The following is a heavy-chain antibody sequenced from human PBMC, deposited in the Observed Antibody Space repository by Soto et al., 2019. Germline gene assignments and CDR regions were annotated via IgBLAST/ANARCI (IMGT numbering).Heavy chain of an antibody. V-gene: IGHV1-2*01. D-gene: IGHD3-3*01. CDR3: AGGGGVGVAGSAAFDM. CDR1: GYPVTAYY. Sequence: QLHLVQSGAVVKKPGASVTVSCSASGYPVTAYYMHWVRQAPGRGLEWMGGINPATGAAKYTQTFPGRGTHARDPVKSTGFKEPSGLTSEDPAVFYRAGGGGVGVAGSAAFDMWGQGTLVTVSS. CDR2: INPATGAA. J-gene: IGHJ3*02.